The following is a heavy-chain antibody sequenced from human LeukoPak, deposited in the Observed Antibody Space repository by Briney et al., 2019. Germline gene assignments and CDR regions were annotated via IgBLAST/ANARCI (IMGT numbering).Heavy chain of an antibody. Sequence: ASVKVSCKASGYTFTSYYMHWVRQAPGQGLEWMGIINPSGGSTSYAQKFQGRVTMTRDMSTSTVYMELGSLRSEDTAVYYCARDRGIAARRASKGWFDPWGQGTLVTVSS. J-gene: IGHJ5*02. CDR3: ARDRGIAARRASKGWFDP. CDR1: GYTFTSYY. V-gene: IGHV1-46*01. CDR2: INPSGGST. D-gene: IGHD6-6*01.